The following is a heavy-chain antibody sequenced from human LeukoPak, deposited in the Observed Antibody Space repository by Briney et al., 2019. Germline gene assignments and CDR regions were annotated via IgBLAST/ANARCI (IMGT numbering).Heavy chain of an antibody. CDR2: IKSKTDGGTT. CDR3: TTTLAVAGTSMGY. Sequence: GGSLRLSCAASGFTFNDAWMTWVRQAPGKGLEWVGRIKSKTDGGTTDYAAPVKGRFTISRDDSKTTLYLQMKGLKTEDTAVYYCTTTLAVAGTSMGYWGQGTLVTASS. J-gene: IGHJ4*02. V-gene: IGHV3-15*01. CDR1: GFTFNDAW. D-gene: IGHD6-19*01.